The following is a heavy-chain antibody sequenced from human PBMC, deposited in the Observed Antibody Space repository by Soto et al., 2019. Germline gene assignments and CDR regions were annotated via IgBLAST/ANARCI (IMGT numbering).Heavy chain of an antibody. CDR1: GFTFINYA. V-gene: IGHV3-23*01. CDR3: AKGAYDSSRSSTDY. D-gene: IGHD3-22*01. J-gene: IGHJ4*02. CDR2: IGGTGGNT. Sequence: EVRLLESGGGLVQPGGSLRLSCAASGFTFINYAMSWVRQAPGKGLEWVSIIGGTGGNTFYSDSVKGWFTISRDNSKDTLYLQMNRLRAGDTAIYYCAKGAYDSSRSSTDYWGQGTLVTVSS.